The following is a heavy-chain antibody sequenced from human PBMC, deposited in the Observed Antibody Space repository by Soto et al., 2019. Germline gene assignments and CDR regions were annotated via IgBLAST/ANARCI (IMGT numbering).Heavy chain of an antibody. CDR3: ATYCTSTSCYSALDI. D-gene: IGHD2-2*02. Sequence: ASVKVSCKASGYTFTSYGISWVRQAPGQGLEWMGWISAYNGNTNYAQKLQGRVTMTTDTSTSTAYMELSSLRSEDMAVHYCATYCTSTSCYSALDIWGQGTMVNVSS. J-gene: IGHJ3*02. V-gene: IGHV1-18*03. CDR2: ISAYNGNT. CDR1: GYTFTSYG.